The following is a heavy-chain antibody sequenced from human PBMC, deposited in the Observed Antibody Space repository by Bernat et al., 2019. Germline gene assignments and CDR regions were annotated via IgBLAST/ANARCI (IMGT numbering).Heavy chain of an antibody. CDR2: IYYSGST. Sequence: QVQLQESGPGLVKPSETLSLTCTVSGGSISSYYWSWIRQPPGKGLEWIGYIYYSGSTNYNPSLKSRVTISVDTSKNQFSLKLSSVTAADTAVYYCARDPPGDFWSGYDYWGQGTLVTVSS. J-gene: IGHJ4*02. D-gene: IGHD3-3*01. CDR3: ARDPPGDFWSGYDY. V-gene: IGHV4-59*01. CDR1: GGSISSYY.